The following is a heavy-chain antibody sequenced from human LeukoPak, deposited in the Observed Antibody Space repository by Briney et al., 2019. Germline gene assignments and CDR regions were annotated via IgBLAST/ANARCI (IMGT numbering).Heavy chain of an antibody. V-gene: IGHV4-39*01. J-gene: IGHJ5*02. CDR3: ARHQSSSPDNWFDP. CDR1: GGSISSSSYY. D-gene: IGHD6-6*01. CDR2: IYYSGST. Sequence: PSETLSLTCTVSGGSISSSSYYWGWIRQPPGKGLGWVGSIYYSGSTYSNPSLKSLVTISVDTSRNQFSLKLSSVTAADTAVYYCARHQSSSPDNWFDPWGQGTLVTVSS.